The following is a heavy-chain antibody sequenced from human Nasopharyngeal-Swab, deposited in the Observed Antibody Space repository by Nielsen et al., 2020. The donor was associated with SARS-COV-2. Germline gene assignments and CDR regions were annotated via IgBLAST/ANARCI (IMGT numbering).Heavy chain of an antibody. CDR1: GFTFSDHW. D-gene: IGHD3-22*01. CDR2: IKPDGSEK. CDR3: AGNHDNTF. V-gene: IGHV3-7*03. J-gene: IGHJ4*02. Sequence: GGSLRLSCVVSGFTFSDHWMNWVRQAPGKGLVWVANIKPDGSEKYYVDSVKGRFTISRDNARNSLFLQMDSLRVEDTAIYYCAGNHDNTFWGQGNLVAVS.